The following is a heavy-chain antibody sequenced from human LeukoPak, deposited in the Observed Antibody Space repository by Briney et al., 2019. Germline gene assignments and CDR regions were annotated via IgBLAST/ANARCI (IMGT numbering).Heavy chain of an antibody. D-gene: IGHD2-2*01. CDR3: AKYTSSWSPYYYYGMDV. CDR1: GFTFSSYG. CDR2: ISYDGNND. J-gene: IGHJ6*02. Sequence: GGSLRLSCAASGFTFSSYGMHWVRQAPGKGLEWVAVISYDGNNDYYADSVKGRFTISRDNSKNTLYLQMNSLRADDTALYYCAKYTSSWSPYYYYGMDVWGQGTTVTVSS. V-gene: IGHV3-30*19.